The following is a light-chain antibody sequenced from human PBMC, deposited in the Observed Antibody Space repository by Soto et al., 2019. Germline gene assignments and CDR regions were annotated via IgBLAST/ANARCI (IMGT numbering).Light chain of an antibody. J-gene: IGKJ4*01. CDR1: QGVSSY. CDR3: QQRSNWPLT. CDR2: ETS. Sequence: EIVLTQSPATLSLSPGERATLSCRASQGVSSYLAWYQQKPGQAPRLLIYETSNRATGIPARLSGSGSGTDFTLTISSLEPEDFAVYYCQQRSNWPLTFGGGTKEEIQ. V-gene: IGKV3-11*01.